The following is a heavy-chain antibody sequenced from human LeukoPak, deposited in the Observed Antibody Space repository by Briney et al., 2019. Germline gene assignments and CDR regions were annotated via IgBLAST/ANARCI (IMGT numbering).Heavy chain of an antibody. D-gene: IGHD4-17*01. CDR3: AREDPQTTVPEGMDV. J-gene: IGHJ6*02. CDR1: GGSISTYY. Sequence: SETLSLTCSVSGGSISTYYWSWIRQPPGKGLEWIGYIYYTGTTNYNPSLRSRVTMSVDTSKNQFSLRLSSVTAADTAVYYCAREDPQTTVPEGMDVWGHGTTVIVSS. V-gene: IGHV4-59*01. CDR2: IYYTGTT.